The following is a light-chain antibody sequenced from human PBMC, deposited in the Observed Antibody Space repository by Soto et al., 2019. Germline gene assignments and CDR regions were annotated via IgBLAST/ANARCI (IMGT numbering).Light chain of an antibody. V-gene: IGLV2-18*02. J-gene: IGLJ1*01. CDR1: SSDVGRYNR. CDR3: SSYTSSNTYV. Sequence: QSVLTQPPSVSWSPSHSVAISCPGTSSDVGRYNRVSWYPQPPGTAPKVMIYEVSNRPSGVPDRFYGSKSGNTASLTISGLQAEDEADYYCSSYTSSNTYVFGTGTKPPS. CDR2: EVS.